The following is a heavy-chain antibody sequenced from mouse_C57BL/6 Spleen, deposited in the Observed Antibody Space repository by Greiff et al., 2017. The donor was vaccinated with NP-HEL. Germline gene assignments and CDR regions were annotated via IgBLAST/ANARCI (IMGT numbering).Heavy chain of an antibody. CDR1: GYTFTDYY. Sequence: EVQLQQSGPELVKPGASVKISCKASGYTFTDYYMNWVKQSHGKSLEWIGDINPNNGGTSYNQKFKGKATLTVDKSYSTAYMELRSLTSEDSAVYDCASLDGFAYWGQGTLVTVSA. V-gene: IGHV1-26*01. CDR3: ASLDGFAY. CDR2: INPNNGGT. D-gene: IGHD2-3*01. J-gene: IGHJ3*01.